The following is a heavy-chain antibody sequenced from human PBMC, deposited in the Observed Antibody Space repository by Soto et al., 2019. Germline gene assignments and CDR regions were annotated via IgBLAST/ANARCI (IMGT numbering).Heavy chain of an antibody. J-gene: IGHJ6*02. CDR3: VRDGGDCGYRLTYYSYMGLDV. D-gene: IGHD2-21*02. Sequence: QVQLVQSGAEEKQPGASVRVSCKTSGYDFSSYAMHWVRQAPGQRLEWMGWINIGSGRTEYSQNLQDRITITRDTSASTVYMDLSRLKSEDTSVYFCVRDGGDCGYRLTYYSYMGLDVWGQGTTVTVSS. CDR1: GYDFSSYA. V-gene: IGHV1-3*05. CDR2: INIGSGRT.